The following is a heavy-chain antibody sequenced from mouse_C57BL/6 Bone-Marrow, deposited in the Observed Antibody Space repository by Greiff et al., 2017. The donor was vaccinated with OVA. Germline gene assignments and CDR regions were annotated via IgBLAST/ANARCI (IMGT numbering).Heavy chain of an antibody. V-gene: IGHV2-6-1*01. CDR3: ARQKAYYSNYDYAMDY. CDR2: IWSDGST. CDR1: GFSLTSYG. J-gene: IGHJ4*01. Sequence: QVQLKESGPGLVAPSQSLSITCTVSGFSLTSYGVHWVRQPPGKGLEWLVVIWSDGSTTYNSALKSRLSISKDNSKSQVFLKMNSLQTDDTAMYYCARQKAYYSNYDYAMDYWGQGTSVTVSS. D-gene: IGHD2-5*01.